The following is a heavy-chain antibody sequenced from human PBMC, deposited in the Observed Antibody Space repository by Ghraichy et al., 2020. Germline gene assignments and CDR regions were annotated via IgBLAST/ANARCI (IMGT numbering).Heavy chain of an antibody. CDR1: GGSVSSGSYY. CDR3: ARQLGYCSGGSCYSDWGDYYYYGMDV. J-gene: IGHJ6*02. CDR2: IYYSGST. D-gene: IGHD2-15*01. V-gene: IGHV4-61*01. Sequence: ETLSLTCTVSGGSVSSGSYYWSWIRQPPGKGLEWIGYIYYSGSTNYNPSLKSRVTISVDTSKNQFSLKLSSVTAADTAVYYCARQLGYCSGGSCYSDWGDYYYYGMDVWGQGTTVTVSS.